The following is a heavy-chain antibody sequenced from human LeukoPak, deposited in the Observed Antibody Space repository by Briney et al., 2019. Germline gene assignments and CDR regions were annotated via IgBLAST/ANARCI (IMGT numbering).Heavy chain of an antibody. CDR2: IYYSGNT. Sequence: SETLSLTCTVSGGSISSYYWSWIRQPPGKGLEWIGYIYYSGNTNYNPSLKSRVTISVDTSKNQFSLKLSSVTAADTAVYYCARLRSGGGSSTGNWFDPWGQGTLVTVSS. CDR3: ARLRSGGGSSTGNWFDP. V-gene: IGHV4-59*01. CDR1: GGSISSYY. D-gene: IGHD2-15*01. J-gene: IGHJ5*02.